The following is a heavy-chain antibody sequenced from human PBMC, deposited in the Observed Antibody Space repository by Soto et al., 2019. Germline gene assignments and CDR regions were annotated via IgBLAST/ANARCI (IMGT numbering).Heavy chain of an antibody. V-gene: IGHV4-59*12. Sequence: SETLSLTCTVSGGSISSYYWSWIRQPPGKGLEWIGDIAYSGSANYNPSLKSRVTVSVDTSKNQFSLSLSSVTAADTAVYYCEITVGATTEIRGSPRDSWGQGTLVTVSS. J-gene: IGHJ4*02. CDR1: GGSISSYY. CDR2: IAYSGSA. CDR3: EITVGATTEIRGSPRDS. D-gene: IGHD3-10*01.